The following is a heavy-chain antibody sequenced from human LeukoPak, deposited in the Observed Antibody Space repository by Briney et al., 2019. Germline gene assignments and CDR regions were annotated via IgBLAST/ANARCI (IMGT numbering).Heavy chain of an antibody. Sequence: GGSLRLSCAASGFTFSSYAMSWVRQAPGKGLEWVSAVSGSGGSTYYADSVRGRFTISRDNSKNTLYLQMNSLRAEDTAVYYCAKLVEMATSVDYWGQGTLDTVSS. CDR1: GFTFSSYA. CDR2: VSGSGGST. D-gene: IGHD5-24*01. CDR3: AKLVEMATSVDY. J-gene: IGHJ4*02. V-gene: IGHV3-23*01.